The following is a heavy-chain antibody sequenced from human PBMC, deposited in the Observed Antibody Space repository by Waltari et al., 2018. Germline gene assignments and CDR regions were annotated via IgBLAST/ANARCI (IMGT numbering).Heavy chain of an antibody. D-gene: IGHD3-10*01. Sequence: QVQLQESGPGLVQPSGTLSLTCAVSGGSIRSSTWWSWVRQPPGKGLEWIGEISHSGSTNYNPSLKSRVTISVDKSKNQCSLKLSSVTAADTAVYYCARTLGVQGARGYFQHWGQGTLVTVSS. CDR1: GGSIRSSTW. CDR3: ARTLGVQGARGYFQH. V-gene: IGHV4-4*02. CDR2: ISHSGST. J-gene: IGHJ1*01.